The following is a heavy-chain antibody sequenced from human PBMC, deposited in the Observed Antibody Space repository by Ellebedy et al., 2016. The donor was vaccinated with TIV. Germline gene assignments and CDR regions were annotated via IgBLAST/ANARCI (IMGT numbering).Heavy chain of an antibody. J-gene: IGHJ6*02. CDR1: GFNFRTYA. D-gene: IGHD1-7*01. Sequence: GESLKISCAASGFNFRTYAIHWVRQAPGKGLEWVAVISDNGDIKYYADSVKGRFTLSRDNSKDTLYLQMNSLKVEDTAVYSCARAPGGTTLLYGMDVWGQGATVTVSS. CDR2: ISDNGDIK. CDR3: ARAPGGTTLLYGMDV. V-gene: IGHV3-30-3*01.